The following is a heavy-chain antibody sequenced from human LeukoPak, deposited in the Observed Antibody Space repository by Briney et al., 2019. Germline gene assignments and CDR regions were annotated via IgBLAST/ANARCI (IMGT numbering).Heavy chain of an antibody. D-gene: IGHD6-19*01. CDR2: ISGSGGST. CDR3: AKGTSSGWLGYYYYYYMDV. CDR1: GFTFSSYA. Sequence: PGGSLRLSCAASGFTFSSYAMSWVRQAPGKGLEWVSAISGSGGSTYYADSVKGRFTISRDNSKNTLYLQMNSLRAEDTAVYYCAKGTSSGWLGYYYYYYMDVWGKGTTVTVSS. V-gene: IGHV3-23*01. J-gene: IGHJ6*03.